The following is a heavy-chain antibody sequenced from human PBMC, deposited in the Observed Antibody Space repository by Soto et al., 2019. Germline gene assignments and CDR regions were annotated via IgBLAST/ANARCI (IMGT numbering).Heavy chain of an antibody. CDR3: ARDGASAIFGVVDYYYYGMDV. Sequence: GGSLRLSCAASGFTFSSYDMHWVRQATGKGLEWVSAIGTAGDTYYPGSVKGRFTISRENAKNSLYLQMNSLRAEDTAVYYCARDGASAIFGVVDYYYYGMDVWGQGTTVTVSS. CDR2: IGTAGDT. V-gene: IGHV3-13*01. D-gene: IGHD3-3*01. J-gene: IGHJ6*02. CDR1: GFTFSSYD.